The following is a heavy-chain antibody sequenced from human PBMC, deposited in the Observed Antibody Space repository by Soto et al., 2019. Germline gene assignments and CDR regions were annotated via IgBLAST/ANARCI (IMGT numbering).Heavy chain of an antibody. Sequence: QVQLQESGPGLVKPSQTLSLTCTVSGGSISSGDYYWSWIRQPPGKGLEWIGYIYYSVSTYYNPSLRILVTISVDTSKNQFSLKLSSVTAADTAVYYCATSPLAYCGGDCYSDAFDIWGQGTMVTVSS. CDR3: ATSPLAYCGGDCYSDAFDI. CDR2: IYYSVST. V-gene: IGHV4-30-4*01. J-gene: IGHJ3*02. CDR1: GGSISSGDYY. D-gene: IGHD2-21*02.